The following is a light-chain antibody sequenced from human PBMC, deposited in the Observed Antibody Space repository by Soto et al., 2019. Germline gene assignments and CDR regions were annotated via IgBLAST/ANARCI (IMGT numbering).Light chain of an antibody. J-gene: IGKJ1*01. CDR3: QQYGSSPRT. V-gene: IGKV3-20*01. CDR1: PSISSNY. Sequence: EIVLTQSPGTLSMSPGERATLSCRARPSISSNYLAWYQQKPGQAPRLLLYGASSRATGIPDRFSSSGSRTYFTLTSSRLEAEDFAVYYCQQYGSSPRTFGQGTKVEFK. CDR2: GAS.